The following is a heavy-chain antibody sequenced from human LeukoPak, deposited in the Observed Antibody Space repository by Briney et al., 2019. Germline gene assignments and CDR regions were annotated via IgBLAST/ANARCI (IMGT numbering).Heavy chain of an antibody. Sequence: GGSLRLSCAASGFTFSDYYMSWIRQAPGKGREGVSYISSSGSTIYYADSVKGRFTISRDNAKNSLYLQMNSLRAEDTAVYYCARDLVPASNWFDPWGQGTLVTVSS. D-gene: IGHD2-2*01. CDR3: ARDLVPASNWFDP. CDR1: GFTFSDYY. J-gene: IGHJ5*02. V-gene: IGHV3-11*01. CDR2: ISSSGSTI.